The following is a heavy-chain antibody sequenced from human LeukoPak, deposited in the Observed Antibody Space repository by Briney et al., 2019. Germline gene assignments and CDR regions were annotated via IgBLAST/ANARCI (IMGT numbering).Heavy chain of an antibody. CDR3: AKGISRYCSGGTCYFDY. CDR2: IKQDGSQK. J-gene: IGHJ4*02. Sequence: PGGSLRLSCAASGFTFSSYWMNWVRQAPGKGLEWVANIKQDGSQKYYVDSVKGRFTISRDNAKNSLYLQMNSLRAEDTAVYYCAKGISRYCSGGTCYFDYWGQGTLVTVSS. V-gene: IGHV3-7*03. CDR1: GFTFSSYW. D-gene: IGHD2-15*01.